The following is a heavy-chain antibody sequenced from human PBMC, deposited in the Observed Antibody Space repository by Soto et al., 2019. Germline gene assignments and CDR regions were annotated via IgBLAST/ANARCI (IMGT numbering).Heavy chain of an antibody. D-gene: IGHD5-12*01. CDR2: ISSSSSYI. CDR3: AREVTRGYDWGLYYYYGMDV. J-gene: IGHJ6*02. V-gene: IGHV3-21*01. Sequence: EVPLVESGGGLVKPGGSLRLSCAASGFTFSSYSMNWVRQAPGKGLEWVSSISSSSSYIYYADSVKGRFTISRDNAXXSXYXXMNSLRAEDTAVYYCAREVTRGYDWGLYYYYGMDVWGQGTTVTVSS. CDR1: GFTFSSYS.